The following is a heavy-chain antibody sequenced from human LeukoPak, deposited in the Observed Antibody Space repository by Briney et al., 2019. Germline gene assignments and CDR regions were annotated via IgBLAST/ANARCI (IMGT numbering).Heavy chain of an antibody. CDR1: GFTFSSYA. J-gene: IGHJ4*02. CDR3: AKYLYYDSSGYYPFDY. D-gene: IGHD3-22*01. V-gene: IGHV3-23*01. Sequence: PGGSLRLSCAASGFTFSSYAMSWVRQAPGKGLEWVSAIGGSGASTYYADSVKGRFTISRDNSKNTLYLQMNSLRAEDTAVYYCAKYLYYDSSGYYPFDYWGQGTLVTVSS. CDR2: IGGSGAST.